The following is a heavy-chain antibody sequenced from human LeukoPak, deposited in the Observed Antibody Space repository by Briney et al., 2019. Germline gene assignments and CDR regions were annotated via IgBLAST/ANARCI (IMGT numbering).Heavy chain of an antibody. V-gene: IGHV3-21*01. CDR2: ISSSSSYI. Sequence: GGSLRLSCAASGVTFSSYSMNWVRQAPGKGLEWVSSISSSSSYIYYADSVKGRFAITRDNSKNTLYLEMNSVRAEDTAVYYCAKKGGFGYGGDWYFDLWGRGTLVTVSS. CDR3: AKKGGFGYGGDWYFDL. J-gene: IGHJ2*01. CDR1: GVTFSSYS. D-gene: IGHD4-23*01.